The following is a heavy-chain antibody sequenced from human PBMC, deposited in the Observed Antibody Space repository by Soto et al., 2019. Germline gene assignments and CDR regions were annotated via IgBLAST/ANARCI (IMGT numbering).Heavy chain of an antibody. CDR2: IKPNSGGT. V-gene: IGHV1-2*04. J-gene: IGHJ4*02. Sequence: QVQLVQSVAEVKKPGASVKVSCKASGYTFTGYYMHWVRQAPGQGLEWMGWIKPNSGGTNYAQKCQGWVTVTRDTSISTADIELSRLSSDDTAVYYCARASTYSGSYPYWGQGTLVTVSS. CDR3: ARASTYSGSYPY. CDR1: GYTFTGYY. D-gene: IGHD1-26*01.